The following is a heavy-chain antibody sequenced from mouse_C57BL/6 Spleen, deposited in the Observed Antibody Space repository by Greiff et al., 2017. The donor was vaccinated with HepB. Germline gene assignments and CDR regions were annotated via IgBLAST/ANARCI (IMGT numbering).Heavy chain of an antibody. CDR3: ARSWATDFDY. D-gene: IGHD4-1*01. CDR2: IHPNSGST. V-gene: IGHV1-64*01. J-gene: IGHJ2*01. Sequence: QVQLQQSGAELVKPGASVKLSCKASGYTFTSYWMHWVKQRPGQGLEWIGMIHPNSGSTNYNEKFKSKATLTVDKSSSTAYMQLSSLTSEDSAAYYCARSWATDFDYWGQGTTLTVSS. CDR1: GYTFTSYW.